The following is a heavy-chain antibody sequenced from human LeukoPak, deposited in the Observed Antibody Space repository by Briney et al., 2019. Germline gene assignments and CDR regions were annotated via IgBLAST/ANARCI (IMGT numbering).Heavy chain of an antibody. CDR1: GFTFSSYS. D-gene: IGHD6-19*01. CDR2: ISSSSSTI. J-gene: IGHJ4*02. CDR3: ARGHSSGWYEGQFDY. Sequence: GGSLRPSCAASGFTFSSYSMNWVRQAPGKGLEWVSYISSSSSTIYYADSVKGRFTFSRDNAKNSLYLQMNSLRAEDTAVYYCARGHSSGWYEGQFDYWGQGTLVTVSS. V-gene: IGHV3-48*01.